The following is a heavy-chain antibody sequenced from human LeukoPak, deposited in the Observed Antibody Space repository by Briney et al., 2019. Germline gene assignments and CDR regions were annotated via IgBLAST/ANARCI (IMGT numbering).Heavy chain of an antibody. CDR1: GFTFRSYG. D-gene: IGHD3-22*01. J-gene: IGHJ4*02. Sequence: GGSLRLSCAASGFTFRSYGMHWVCQAPGKGLEWVAFIRYDGNSNYYADSVKGRFTISRDNSRSTLYLQMNSLRAEDTAVYYCAKEEVISGNHGVYFDYWGQGTLVTVSS. CDR2: IRYDGNSN. V-gene: IGHV3-30*02. CDR3: AKEEVISGNHGVYFDY.